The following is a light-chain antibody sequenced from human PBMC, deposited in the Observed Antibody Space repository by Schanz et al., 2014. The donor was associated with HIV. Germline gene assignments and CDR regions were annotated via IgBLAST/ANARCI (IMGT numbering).Light chain of an antibody. Sequence: QSVLTQPPSVSGAPGQRVTISCAGSSSNIGAGYDVHWYHHLPGSAPKLLISGNNNRPSGVPDRFSGSKSGTSASLAITGLQAEDEADYYCSSYTSSSPKVFGTGTKLTVL. J-gene: IGLJ1*01. CDR1: SSNIGAGYD. V-gene: IGLV1-40*01. CDR2: GNN. CDR3: SSYTSSSPKV.